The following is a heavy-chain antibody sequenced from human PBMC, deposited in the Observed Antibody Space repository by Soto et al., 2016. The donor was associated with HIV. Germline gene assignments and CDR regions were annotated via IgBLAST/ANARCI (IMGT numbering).Heavy chain of an antibody. CDR1: GGSISSYY. Sequence: QVQLQESGPGLVKPSETLSLTCTVSGGSISSYYWSWIRQPPGKGLEWIGYIYYSGSTNYNPSLKSRVTISVDTSKNQLSLKLSSVTAADTAVYYCARGGIGSSWYYYMDVWGKGPRSPSP. J-gene: IGHJ6*03. CDR3: ARGGIGSSWYYYMDV. D-gene: IGHD6-13*01. V-gene: IGHV4-59*01. CDR2: IYYSGST.